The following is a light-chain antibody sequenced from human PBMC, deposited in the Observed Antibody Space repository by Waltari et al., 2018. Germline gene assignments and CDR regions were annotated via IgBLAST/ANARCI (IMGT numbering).Light chain of an antibody. V-gene: IGKV3-20*01. J-gene: IGKJ1*01. CDR1: QTIRGS. CDR3: QHYVRLPVT. Sequence: DIVFTPSPGTLSLSPGERATLACRPSQTIRGSLAWYQQKPGQAPRLLIYGAPSRAAGIPDRFSGSGSGTDFSLTISRLEPEDFAVYYCQHYVRLPVTFGRGTKVEIK. CDR2: GAP.